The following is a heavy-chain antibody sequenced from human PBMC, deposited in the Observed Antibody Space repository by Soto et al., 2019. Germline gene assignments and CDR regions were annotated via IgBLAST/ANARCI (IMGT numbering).Heavy chain of an antibody. Sequence: QVQLVESGGGMVQPGRSLRLSCAASGFTFSPYGMHWVRQAPGKGLEWVAIISYDGKNKYYADSVKGRFTISRDNSRSTLYLQMDSLRAEDTAVYYCAKESPVLHTFDYWGQGTLVTVSS. D-gene: IGHD3-10*01. CDR1: GFTFSPYG. V-gene: IGHV3-30*18. J-gene: IGHJ4*02. CDR3: AKESPVLHTFDY. CDR2: ISYDGKNK.